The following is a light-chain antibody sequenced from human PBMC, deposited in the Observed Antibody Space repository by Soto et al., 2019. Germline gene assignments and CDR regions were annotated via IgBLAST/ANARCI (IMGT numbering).Light chain of an antibody. Sequence: EIVLTQSPATLSLSPGERATLSCRASQSVSSYLAWYQQKPGQAPRLLIYDASNRATGIPARFSGSGSGTDFTLTISSLEPDDFGVYYCQQRSNWPLAFGGGTKVEIK. CDR3: QQRSNWPLA. J-gene: IGKJ4*01. CDR2: DAS. CDR1: QSVSSY. V-gene: IGKV3-11*01.